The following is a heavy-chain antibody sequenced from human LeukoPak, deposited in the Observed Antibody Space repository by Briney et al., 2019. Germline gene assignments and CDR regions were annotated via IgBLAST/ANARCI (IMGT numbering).Heavy chain of an antibody. Sequence: PSETLSLTCAVYGGSFSGYYWSWIRQPPGKGLEWIGELNHSGSTNYNPSLKSRVTISVDTSKNQFSLKLSSVTAADTAVYYCARGRIVRGVITYYYYYMDVRGKGTTVTVSS. CDR3: ARGRIVRGVITYYYYYMDV. J-gene: IGHJ6*03. CDR2: LNHSGST. V-gene: IGHV4-34*01. D-gene: IGHD3-10*01. CDR1: GGSFSGYY.